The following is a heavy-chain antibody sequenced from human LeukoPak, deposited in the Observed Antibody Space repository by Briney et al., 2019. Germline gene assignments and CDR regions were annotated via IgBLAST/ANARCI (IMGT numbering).Heavy chain of an antibody. J-gene: IGHJ5*02. V-gene: IGHV3-30*02. CDR3: AREAWKKYSSSYGNWFDP. CDR1: GFTFSSYG. Sequence: GGSLRLSCAASGFTFSSYGMHWVRQAPGKGLEWVAFIRYDGSNKYYADSVKGRFTISRDNSKNTLYLQMNSLRAEDTAVYYCAREAWKKYSSSYGNWFDPWGQGTLVTVSS. CDR2: IRYDGSNK. D-gene: IGHD6-6*01.